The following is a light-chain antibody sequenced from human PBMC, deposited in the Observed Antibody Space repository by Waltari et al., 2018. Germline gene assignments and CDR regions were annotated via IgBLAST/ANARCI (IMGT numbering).Light chain of an antibody. CDR1: SSDVGTHHL. CDR2: EGT. Sequence: QSALTQPASVSGSPGQSITISCTGSSSDVGTHHLVSWYQHHPDKVPKLILYEGTKRPSGISDRFSGSKSGNTASLTISGLQAEDEADYYCSSYAGRTTVFGTGTKVCVL. CDR3: SSYAGRTTV. J-gene: IGLJ1*01. V-gene: IGLV2-23*03.